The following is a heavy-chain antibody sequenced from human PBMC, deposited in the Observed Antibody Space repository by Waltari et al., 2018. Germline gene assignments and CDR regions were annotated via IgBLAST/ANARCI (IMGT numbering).Heavy chain of an antibody. Sequence: EVQLVESGGGLVQPGGSLRLSCAASGFTFSSYSMNWVRQAPGKGLEGVSYISSSSSTIYYADSVKGRFTISRDNAKNSLYLQMNSLRAEDTAVYYCARDPDYGGNSDYFDYWGQGTLVTVSS. V-gene: IGHV3-48*01. J-gene: IGHJ4*02. CDR1: GFTFSSYS. D-gene: IGHD4-17*01. CDR2: ISSSSSTI. CDR3: ARDPDYGGNSDYFDY.